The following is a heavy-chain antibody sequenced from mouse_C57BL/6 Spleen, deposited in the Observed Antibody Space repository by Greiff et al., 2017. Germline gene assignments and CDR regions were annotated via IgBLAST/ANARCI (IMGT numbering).Heavy chain of an antibody. D-gene: IGHD2-4*01. J-gene: IGHJ3*01. CDR3: ARPFYYDYAWFAY. V-gene: IGHV5-6*01. CDR2: ISSGGSYT. Sequence: EVQVVESGGDLVKPGGSLKLSCAASGFTFSSYGMSWVRQTPDKRLEWVATISSGGSYTYYPDSVKGRFTISRDNAKNTLYLQMSSLKSEDTAMDYCARPFYYDYAWFAYWGQGTLVTVSA. CDR1: GFTFSSYG.